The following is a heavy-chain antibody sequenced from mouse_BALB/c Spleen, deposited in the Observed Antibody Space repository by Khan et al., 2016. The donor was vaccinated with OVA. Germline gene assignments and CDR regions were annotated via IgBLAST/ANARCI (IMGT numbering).Heavy chain of an antibody. J-gene: IGHJ3*01. V-gene: IGHV5-6-5*01. Sequence: XVKLVESGGGLVKPGGSLKVSCAASGFTFSNYAMSWVRQTPEKRLEWVASISTGDTTYYPDSVTGRFTISRDNARNILYLQMSSLRSDDTAMYYCARDYWFVYWGQGTLVTVSA. CDR1: GFTFSNYA. CDR2: ISTGDTT. CDR3: ARDYWFVY.